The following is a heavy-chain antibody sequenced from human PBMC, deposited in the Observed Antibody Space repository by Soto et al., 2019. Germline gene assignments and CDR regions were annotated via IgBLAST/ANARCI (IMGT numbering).Heavy chain of an antibody. CDR1: GASISSTNW. J-gene: IGHJ4*01. Sequence: QVQLQESGPGLVKPSGTLSLTCAVSGASISSTNWWSWVRQFPGKGLEWIGEIFHDGRTNYNPSLKSRVTTSVDKPKNHFSLELTSVTAADTAIYYCAREGQELRDWGHGTLVTVSS. D-gene: IGHD6-13*01. CDR2: IFHDGRT. CDR3: AREGQELRD. V-gene: IGHV4-4*02.